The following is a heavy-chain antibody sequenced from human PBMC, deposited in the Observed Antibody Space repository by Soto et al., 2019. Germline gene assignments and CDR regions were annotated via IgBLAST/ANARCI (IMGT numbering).Heavy chain of an antibody. CDR3: ARDAVPYNGKWDWFDP. V-gene: IGHV3-23*01. CDR2: IGGVGGDT. Sequence: DVQLLESGGGLVQPGGSLRLYCAASGFIFGDYAMSWVRQAPGKGLEWVSSIGGVGGDTYYAASVKGRCTISRDNSKNTLYLQMNSLRAEATAVYYCARDAVPYNGKWDWFDPWGQGTLVTVSS. J-gene: IGHJ5*02. D-gene: IGHD1-26*01. CDR1: GFIFGDYA.